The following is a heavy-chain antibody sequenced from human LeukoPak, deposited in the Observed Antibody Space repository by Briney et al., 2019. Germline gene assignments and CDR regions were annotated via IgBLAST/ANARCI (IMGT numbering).Heavy chain of an antibody. Sequence: GGSLRLSCGASEFTFSSYTINWVRQAPGKGLEWVSSISSTSTYISYADSVKGRFTISRDNAKNSLYLQMNSLRAEDTAVYYCARGGGNFDYWGQGTLVTVSS. J-gene: IGHJ4*02. CDR1: EFTFSSYT. CDR2: ISSTSTYI. D-gene: IGHD2-15*01. V-gene: IGHV3-21*01. CDR3: ARGGGNFDY.